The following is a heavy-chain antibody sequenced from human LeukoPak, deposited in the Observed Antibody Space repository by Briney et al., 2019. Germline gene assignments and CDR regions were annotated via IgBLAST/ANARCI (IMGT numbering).Heavy chain of an antibody. CDR2: ISSSGSTI. J-gene: IGHJ2*01. D-gene: IGHD3-22*01. CDR3: ARGLNYYDSSGPSPEYFDL. CDR1: GFTFSDYY. V-gene: IGHV3-11*01. Sequence: GGSLRLSCAASGFTFSDYYMSWIRQAPGEGLEWVSYISSSGSTIYYADSVKGRFTISRDNAKNSLYLQMNSLRAEDTAVYYCARGLNYYDSSGPSPEYFDLWGRGTLVTVSS.